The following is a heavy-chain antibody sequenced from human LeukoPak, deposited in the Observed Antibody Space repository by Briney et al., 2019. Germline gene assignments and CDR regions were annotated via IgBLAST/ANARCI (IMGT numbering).Heavy chain of an antibody. CDR2: ISSSGSYI. J-gene: IGHJ2*01. CDR1: GFTFSKYN. V-gene: IGHV3-21*04. Sequence: PGGSLRLSCAASGFTFSKYNMNWVRQAPGKGLEWVSSISSSGSYIYYADSVKGRFTISRDNSKNTLYLQMNSLRAEDTAVYYCAQDEHPWHFGLWGRGTLVTVSS. D-gene: IGHD1/OR15-1a*01. CDR3: AQDEHPWHFGL.